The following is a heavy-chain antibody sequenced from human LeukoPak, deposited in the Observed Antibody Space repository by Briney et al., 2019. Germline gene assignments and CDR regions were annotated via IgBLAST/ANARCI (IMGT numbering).Heavy chain of an antibody. V-gene: IGHV4-31*03. CDR2: IYYSGST. J-gene: IGHJ6*02. CDR1: GVSISSGGYY. Sequence: SQTLSLTCTVSGVSISSGGYYWSWIRQHPGKGLEGIGYIYYSGSTYYNPSLKSRVTISVDTSKNQFSLKLSSVTDADTAVYYCASLSRDYRRSNYYYYYGMDVWGQGTTVTVSS. D-gene: IGHD4-11*01. CDR3: ASLSRDYRRSNYYYYYGMDV.